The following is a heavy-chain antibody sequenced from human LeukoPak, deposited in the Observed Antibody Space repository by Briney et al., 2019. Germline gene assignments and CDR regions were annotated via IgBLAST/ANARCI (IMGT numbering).Heavy chain of an antibody. V-gene: IGHV1-8*02. CDR3: ARGFSGYDETFDY. Sequence: ASVKVSCKASGYTFTGYYMHWVRQAPGQGLEWMGWMNPNSGNTGYAQKFQGRVTMTRNTSISTAYMELSSLRSEDTAVYYCARGFSGYDETFDYWGQGTLVTVSS. J-gene: IGHJ4*02. CDR1: GYTFTGYY. CDR2: MNPNSGNT. D-gene: IGHD5-12*01.